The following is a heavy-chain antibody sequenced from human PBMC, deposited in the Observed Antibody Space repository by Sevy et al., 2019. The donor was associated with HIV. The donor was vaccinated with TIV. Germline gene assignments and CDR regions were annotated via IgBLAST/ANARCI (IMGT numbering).Heavy chain of an antibody. V-gene: IGHV4-31*03. D-gene: IGHD2-2*01. J-gene: IGHJ6*02. CDR2: IYYNGNS. CDR3: ARDSCTSPSCQHWGYYALDV. CDR1: GGSISSDGYY. Sequence: SETLSLTCTVSGGSISSDGYYWSWIRQHPGKGLEWIGYIYYNGNSDYNPSLKSRVAISVDTSKNQFSLRLSSVTAAETAGYYCARDSCTSPSCQHWGYYALDVWGQGTTVTVSS.